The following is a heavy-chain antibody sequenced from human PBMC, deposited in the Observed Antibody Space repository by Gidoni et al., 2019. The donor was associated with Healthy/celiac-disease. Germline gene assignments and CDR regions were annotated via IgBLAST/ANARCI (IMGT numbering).Heavy chain of an antibody. CDR1: GGSFSGYY. Sequence: QVQLQQWGAGLLKPSETLSLTCAVYGGSFSGYYCRWIRQPPGKGLEWIGEINHSGSTNYNPSLKSRVTISVDTSKNQFSLKLSSVTAADTAVYYCARVSPRYDILTGYYIPLFDYWGQGTLVTVSS. D-gene: IGHD3-9*01. CDR2: INHSGST. CDR3: ARVSPRYDILTGYYIPLFDY. J-gene: IGHJ4*02. V-gene: IGHV4-34*01.